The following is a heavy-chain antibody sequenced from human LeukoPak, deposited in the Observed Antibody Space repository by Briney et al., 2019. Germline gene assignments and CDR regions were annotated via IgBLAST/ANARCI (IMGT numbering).Heavy chain of an antibody. J-gene: IGHJ6*03. Sequence: GASVKVSCKASGYSFRNYGMHWVRQAPGQRLEWMGWINPTNEKTKYSEKFQGRVTMTRDTSISTAYMELSRLRSDDTAVYYCARVHDFTYYMDVWGKGTTVTVSS. CDR1: GYSFRNYG. CDR3: ARVHDFTYYMDV. V-gene: IGHV1-3*01. CDR2: INPTNEKT. D-gene: IGHD3-3*01.